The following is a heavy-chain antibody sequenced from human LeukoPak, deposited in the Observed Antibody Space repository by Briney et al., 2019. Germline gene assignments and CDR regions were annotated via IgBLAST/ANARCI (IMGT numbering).Heavy chain of an antibody. D-gene: IGHD3-10*01. V-gene: IGHV3-30*02. CDR1: GFTFSRHG. J-gene: IGHJ4*02. CDR2: IRNDGSNQ. CDR3: ARDGVQFGEYYFDY. Sequence: GGSLRLSCAASGFTFSRHGMHWVRQAPGKGLDWVAFIRNDGSNQYYADSVTGRFTISRDNSKNALNLQMNSLRAEDTAVYYCARDGVQFGEYYFDYWGQGTLVTVSS.